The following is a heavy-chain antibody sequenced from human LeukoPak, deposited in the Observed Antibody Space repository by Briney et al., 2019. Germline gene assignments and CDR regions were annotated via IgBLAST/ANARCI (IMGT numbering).Heavy chain of an antibody. CDR1: GCTFSSYE. CDR3: ARDPHGYSSSSNWFDP. Sequence: PGGSLRLSCAASGCTFSSYEMNWVRQAPGKGLEWVSYISSSGSTIYYADSVKGRFTISRDNAKNSLYLQMNSLRAEDTAVYYCARDPHGYSSSSNWFDPWGQGTLVTVSS. CDR2: ISSSGSTI. J-gene: IGHJ5*02. D-gene: IGHD6-13*01. V-gene: IGHV3-48*03.